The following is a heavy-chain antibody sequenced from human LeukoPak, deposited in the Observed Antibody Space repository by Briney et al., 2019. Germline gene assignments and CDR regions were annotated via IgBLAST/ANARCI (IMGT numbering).Heavy chain of an antibody. Sequence: SETLSLTCAVSGYSISSGYYWGWIRPPPGKGLEWIGSIYHSGSTYYNPSLKSRVTISVDTSKNQFSLKLSSVTAADTAVYYCARGSRNWFDPWGQGTLVTVSS. D-gene: IGHD6-13*01. CDR3: ARGSRNWFDP. J-gene: IGHJ5*02. CDR2: IYHSGST. CDR1: GYSISSGYY. V-gene: IGHV4-38-2*01.